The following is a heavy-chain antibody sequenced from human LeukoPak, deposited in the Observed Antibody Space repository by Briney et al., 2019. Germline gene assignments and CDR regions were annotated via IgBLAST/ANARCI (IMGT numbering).Heavy chain of an antibody. CDR3: ARDGSPYYDILTGQGNWFDP. V-gene: IGHV1-69*05. CDR2: IIPIFGTA. CDR1: GGTFSSYA. J-gene: IGHJ5*02. D-gene: IGHD3-9*01. Sequence: ASVKVSCKASGGTFSSYAISWVRQAPGQGLEWMGGIIPIFGTANYAQKFQGRVTITTAEPTSTAYMELSSLRSEDTAVYYCARDGSPYYDILTGQGNWFDPWGQGTLVTVSS.